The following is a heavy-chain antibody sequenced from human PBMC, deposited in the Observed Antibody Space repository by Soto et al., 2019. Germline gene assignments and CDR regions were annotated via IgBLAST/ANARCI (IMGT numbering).Heavy chain of an antibody. Sequence: SVKVSCKASGGTFNSYVITWVRQAPGQGLEWMGGIIPIFGTTNYAQRFQGRVTITADESTSTAYMELSSLRSEDTAVYYCARESRDGYNLADYWGQGTLVTVS. CDR1: GGTFNSYV. CDR3: ARESRDGYNLADY. J-gene: IGHJ4*02. D-gene: IGHD5-12*01. V-gene: IGHV1-69*13. CDR2: IIPIFGTT.